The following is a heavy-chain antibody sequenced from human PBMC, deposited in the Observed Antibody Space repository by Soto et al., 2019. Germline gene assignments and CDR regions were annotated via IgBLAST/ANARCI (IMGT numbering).Heavy chain of an antibody. V-gene: IGHV1-3*01. Sequence: ASVKVSCKASGYTFTSYAMHWVRQAPGQRLEWMGWINAGNGNTKYSQKSQGRVTITRDTSASTAYMELSSLRSEDTAVYYCARDPKGRYYYYGMDVWGQGTTVTVSS. CDR3: ARDPKGRYYYYGMDV. CDR2: INAGNGNT. CDR1: GYTFTSYA. J-gene: IGHJ6*02.